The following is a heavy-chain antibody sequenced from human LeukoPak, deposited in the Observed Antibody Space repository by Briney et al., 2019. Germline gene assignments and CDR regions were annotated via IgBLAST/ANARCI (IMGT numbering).Heavy chain of an antibody. V-gene: IGHV3-30*03. CDR2: ISYDGSNK. D-gene: IGHD3-10*01. Sequence: GGSLRLSCAASGFTFSSYGMHWVRQAPGKGLEWVAVISYDGSNKYYADSVKGRFTIPRDNSKNMLYLQMNSLRAEDTAVYYCATSDGSGSYYNGLPFDYWGQGTLVTVSS. J-gene: IGHJ4*02. CDR1: GFTFSSYG. CDR3: ATSDGSGSYYNGLPFDY.